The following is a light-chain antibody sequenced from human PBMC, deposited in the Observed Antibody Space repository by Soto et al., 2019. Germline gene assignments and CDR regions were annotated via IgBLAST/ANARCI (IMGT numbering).Light chain of an antibody. V-gene: IGKV3-20*01. CDR1: QSVSSY. Sequence: IVLTQSPAILSLSPWERGTFYCRASQSVSSYLAWYQQKPGQAPRLLIYDASNRATGIPARFSGSGSGTDFTLTISRLEPEDFAVYYCQQYGSSPLTFGGGTEVDIK. CDR3: QQYGSSPLT. CDR2: DAS. J-gene: IGKJ4*02.